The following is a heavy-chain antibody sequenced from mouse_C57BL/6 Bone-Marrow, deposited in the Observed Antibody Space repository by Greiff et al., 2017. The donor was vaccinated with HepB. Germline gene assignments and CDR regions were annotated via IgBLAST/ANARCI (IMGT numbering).Heavy chain of an antibody. CDR2: INYDGSST. Sequence: EVNLVESEGGLVQPGSSMKLSCTASGFTFSDYYMAWVRQVPEKGLEWVANINYDGSSTYYLDSLKSRFIISRDNAKNILYLQMRSLKSEDTATYYCAREDTTVVLDYWDQGTTLTVSS. D-gene: IGHD1-1*01. CDR1: GFTFSDYY. V-gene: IGHV5-16*01. CDR3: AREDTTVVLDY. J-gene: IGHJ2*01.